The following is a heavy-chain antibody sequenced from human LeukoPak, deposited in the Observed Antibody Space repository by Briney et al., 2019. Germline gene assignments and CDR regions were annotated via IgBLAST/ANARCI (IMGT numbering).Heavy chain of an antibody. CDR2: INPSAGSS. V-gene: IGHV1-46*01. CDR3: ARDLRFGELSFLPFDY. D-gene: IGHD3-10*01. CDR1: GYTFTSYY. Sequence: ASVKVSCKASGYTFTSYYLHWVRQAPGQGLEWMGIINPSAGSSIYAQKFQGRVTFTRDMSTSTVYMEVSSLRSEDTAVYYCARDLRFGELSFLPFDYWGQGTLVTVSS. J-gene: IGHJ4*02.